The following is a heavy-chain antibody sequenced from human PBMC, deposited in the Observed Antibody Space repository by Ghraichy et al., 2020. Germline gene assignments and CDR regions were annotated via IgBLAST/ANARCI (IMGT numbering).Heavy chain of an antibody. D-gene: IGHD2-15*01. CDR2: ISSSSSYI. V-gene: IGHV3-21*01. Sequence: GGSLRLSCAASGFTFSSYSMNWVRQAPGKGLEWVSSISSSSSYIYYADSVKGRFTISRDNAKNSLYLQMNSLRAEDTAVYYCARGYCSGGSCHKGRAYFDLWGRGTLVTVSS. CDR3: ARGYCSGGSCHKGRAYFDL. J-gene: IGHJ2*01. CDR1: GFTFSSYS.